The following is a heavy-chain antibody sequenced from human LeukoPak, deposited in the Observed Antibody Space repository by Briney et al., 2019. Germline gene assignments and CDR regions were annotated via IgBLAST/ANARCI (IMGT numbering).Heavy chain of an antibody. CDR2: VNSDGNST. Sequence: PGGSLRLSCAASGFSFSGYWMHWVRQVPGKAPVWVSRVNSDGNSTRYADSVKGRFTISRDNAKNTLYLQMNSLRADDTAVYFCLRGGVNWGYWYFDLWGRGTLVTVSS. CDR1: GFSFSGYW. CDR3: LRGGVNWGYWYFDL. V-gene: IGHV3-74*01. J-gene: IGHJ2*01. D-gene: IGHD7-27*01.